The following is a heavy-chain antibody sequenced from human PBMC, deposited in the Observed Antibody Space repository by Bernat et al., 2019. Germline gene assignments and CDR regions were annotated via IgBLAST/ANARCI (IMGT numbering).Heavy chain of an antibody. D-gene: IGHD6-13*01. CDR3: ARGRAWYSSSWYNY. Sequence: QVQLQQWGAGLLKPSETLSLTCAVYGGSFSGYYWSWIRQPPGKGLEWIGEINHSGSTNYNPSLKSRVTISVDTSKNQFSLKLSSVTAADTAVYYCARGRAWYSSSWYNYWGQGTLVTVSS. V-gene: IGHV4-34*01. J-gene: IGHJ4*02. CDR1: GGSFSGYY. CDR2: INHSGST.